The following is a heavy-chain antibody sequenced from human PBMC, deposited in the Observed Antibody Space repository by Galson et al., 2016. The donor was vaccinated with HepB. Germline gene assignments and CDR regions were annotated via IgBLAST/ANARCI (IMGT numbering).Heavy chain of an antibody. CDR1: GFTFTTYA. CDR2: ISGSGGST. Sequence: SLRLSCAASGFTFTTYAMSWVRRAPGKGLEWVSTISGSGGSTYYSDSVKGRFTISRDNSKNTLYLQMSSLRAEDTAVYYCAASDLGCTTPSCYDSGYGGESYWYFELWGRGTLVTVSS. J-gene: IGHJ2*01. CDR3: AASDLGCTTPSCYDSGYGGESYWYFEL. D-gene: IGHD2-2*01. V-gene: IGHV3-23*01.